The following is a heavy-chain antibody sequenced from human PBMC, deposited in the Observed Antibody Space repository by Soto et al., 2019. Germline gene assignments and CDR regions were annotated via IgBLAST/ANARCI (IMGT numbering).Heavy chain of an antibody. V-gene: IGHV3-33*01. CDR3: ARDDEYSGNGMDV. J-gene: IGHJ6*02. CDR1: EFTFSNYG. Sequence: QVQLVESGGGGVQPGRSLRLSCAASEFTFSNYGMHWVRQAPGKGLEWVAVILNDGSNRYHADSVKDRFTISRDNSKNTPYLQMTSLRAEDTAVYYCARDDEYSGNGMDVWGQGTTVTVS. CDR2: ILNDGSNR. D-gene: IGHD3-10*01.